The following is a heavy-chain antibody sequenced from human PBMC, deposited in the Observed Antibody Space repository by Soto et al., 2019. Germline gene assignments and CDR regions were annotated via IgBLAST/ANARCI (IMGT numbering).Heavy chain of an antibody. D-gene: IGHD3-16*01. J-gene: IGHJ6*02. V-gene: IGHV3-48*02. CDR2: ISSSSSTI. Sequence: PGGSLILSCAASGFTFSSYSMNWVRQAPGKGLEWVSYISSSSSTIYYADSVKGRFTISRDNAKNSLYLQMNSLRDEDTAVYYCARDGGSRLEDYYGMDVWGQGTTVTVSS. CDR1: GFTFSSYS. CDR3: ARDGGSRLEDYYGMDV.